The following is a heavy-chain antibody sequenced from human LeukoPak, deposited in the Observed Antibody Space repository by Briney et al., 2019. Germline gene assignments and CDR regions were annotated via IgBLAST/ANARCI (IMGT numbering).Heavy chain of an antibody. CDR1: GFTFSSYG. CDR2: ISYDGSNK. V-gene: IGHV3-30*18. J-gene: IGHJ4*02. Sequence: GGSLRLSCAASGFTFSSYGMHWVRQAPGKGLEWVAVISYDGSNKYYADSVKGRFTISRDNSKNTLYLQMNSLRAEDTAVYYCAKDRREDLGIDYWGQGTLVTVSS. CDR3: AKDRREDLGIDY. D-gene: IGHD5-24*01.